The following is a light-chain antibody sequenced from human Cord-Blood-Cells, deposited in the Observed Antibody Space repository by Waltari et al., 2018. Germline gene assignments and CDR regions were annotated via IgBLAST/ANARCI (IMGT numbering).Light chain of an antibody. CDR1: QSLSSY. J-gene: IGKJ1*01. CDR3: QQSYSTPRT. V-gene: IGKV1-39*01. CDR2: AAS. Sequence: DIQMTQSPSSLPGSLGERFHITCRASQSLSSYLNWYQQKPGKAPKLLIYAASSLQSGVPSRFSVSGSGTDFTLTISNLQPEDFATYYCQQSYSTPRTFGQGTKVESK.